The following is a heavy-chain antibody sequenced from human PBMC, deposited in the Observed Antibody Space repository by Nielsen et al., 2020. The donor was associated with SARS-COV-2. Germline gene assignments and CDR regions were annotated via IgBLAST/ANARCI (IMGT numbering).Heavy chain of an antibody. CDR3: ARRANTGYYPD. Sequence: SETLSFTCTVSGFPISAYYWSWIRQPPGKGLEWIGFTHSSGSTNYNPSVTGRVTMSVDTSKNQVSLRLISATDADTATYYCARRANTGYYPDWGQGTLVTVSS. CDR2: THSSGST. V-gene: IGHV4-59*08. J-gene: IGHJ4*02. D-gene: IGHD3-9*01. CDR1: GFPISAYY.